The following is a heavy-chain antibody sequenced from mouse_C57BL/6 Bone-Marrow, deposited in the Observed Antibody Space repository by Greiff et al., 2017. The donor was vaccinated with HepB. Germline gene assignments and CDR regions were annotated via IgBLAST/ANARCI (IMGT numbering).Heavy chain of an antibody. CDR2: INPYNGGT. D-gene: IGHD1-3*01. CDR3: ARRVNLYYFDY. V-gene: IGHV1-19*01. CDR1: GYTFTDYY. Sequence: EVQLQQSGPVLVKPGASVKMSCKASGYTFTDYYMNWVKQSHGKSLEWIGVINPYNGGTSYNQKFKGKATLTVDKSSSTAYMELNSLTSEDSAVYYCARRVNLYYFDYWGQGTTLTVSS. J-gene: IGHJ2*01.